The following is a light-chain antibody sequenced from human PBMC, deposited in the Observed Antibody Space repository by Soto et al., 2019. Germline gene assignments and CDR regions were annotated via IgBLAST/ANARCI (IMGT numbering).Light chain of an antibody. J-gene: IGKJ4*01. CDR1: QRISTY. V-gene: IGKV1-39*01. CDR2: DAS. CDR3: QQSYSTPPVT. Sequence: DIQMTQSPSSLPASVGGRVTITGRASQRISTYLNWYQQKPGKAHKFLIDDASNLQSGVPSRFSAGGSGTDFTLTISSLQPEDFATYYCQQSYSTPPVTFGGGTKVDI.